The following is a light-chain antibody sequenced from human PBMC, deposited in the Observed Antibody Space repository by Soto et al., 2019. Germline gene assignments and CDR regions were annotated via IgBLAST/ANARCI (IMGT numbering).Light chain of an antibody. V-gene: IGLV2-14*01. CDR1: TNDIGVYDF. Sequence: QSALTQPPSASGAPGQSVTISCTGTTNDIGVYDFVSWYQQHPGKAPTLIIYEVSHRPSGASNHFSGYKSGNTASLTISGLQAEDEADYYCSSYTSTSTPCVCGTGTTVAVL. CDR3: SSYTSTSTPCV. CDR2: EVS. J-gene: IGLJ1*01.